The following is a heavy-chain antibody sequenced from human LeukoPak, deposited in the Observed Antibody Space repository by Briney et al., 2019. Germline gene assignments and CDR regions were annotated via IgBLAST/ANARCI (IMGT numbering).Heavy chain of an antibody. Sequence: EASVKVSCKASGGTFSSYAISWVRQAPGQGLEWMGRIIPILGIANYAQKFQGRVTITADESTSTAYMELSSLRSEDTAVYYCARGTYIVVVPAAITDAFDIWGQGTMVTVSS. CDR3: ARGTYIVVVPAAITDAFDI. V-gene: IGHV1-69*04. D-gene: IGHD2-2*01. CDR1: GGTFSSYA. J-gene: IGHJ3*02. CDR2: IIPILGIA.